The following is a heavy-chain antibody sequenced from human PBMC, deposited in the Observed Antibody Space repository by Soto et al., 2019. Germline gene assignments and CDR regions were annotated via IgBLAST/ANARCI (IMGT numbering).Heavy chain of an antibody. V-gene: IGHV3-7*05. Sequence: PGGSLRLSCAASGFTFSSYWMSWVRQAPGKGLEWVANIKQDGSEKYYVDSVKGRFTISRDNAKNSLYLQMNSLRAEDTAVYYCARAEGQWLVLVQYGMDVWGQGTTVTVSS. CDR2: IKQDGSEK. D-gene: IGHD6-19*01. CDR1: GFTFSSYW. J-gene: IGHJ6*02. CDR3: ARAEGQWLVLVQYGMDV.